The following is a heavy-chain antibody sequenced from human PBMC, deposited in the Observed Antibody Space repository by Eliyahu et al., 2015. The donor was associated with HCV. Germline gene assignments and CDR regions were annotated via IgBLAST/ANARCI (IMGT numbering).Heavy chain of an antibody. V-gene: IGHV3-33*01. CDR1: XFTFSRYG. CDR3: ATTITNYAFDI. CDR2: IWYDGSNK. J-gene: IGHJ3*02. D-gene: IGHD1-7*01. Sequence: QVQLVESGGGVVQPGRSLXLSCAXSXFTFSRYGMHWVRQAPGKGLEWVAVIWYDGSNKYYADSVKGRFTISRDNSKNTLYLQMNSLRAEDTAVYYCATTITNYAFDIWGQGTMVTVSS.